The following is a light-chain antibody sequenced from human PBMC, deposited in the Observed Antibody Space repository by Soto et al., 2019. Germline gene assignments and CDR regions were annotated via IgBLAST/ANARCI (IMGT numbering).Light chain of an antibody. V-gene: IGKV3-15*01. CDR1: QSVSTN. J-gene: IGKJ5*01. CDR3: QQYNNWPYT. CDR2: GAS. Sequence: EIVMTQSPATLSVSPGERATLSFRASQSVSTNLAWYQQKPGQAPRLLIYGASTRATAIPARFSGSGSGTEFTLTISSLQSEDFAVYYCQQYNNWPYTFGQGTRLEIK.